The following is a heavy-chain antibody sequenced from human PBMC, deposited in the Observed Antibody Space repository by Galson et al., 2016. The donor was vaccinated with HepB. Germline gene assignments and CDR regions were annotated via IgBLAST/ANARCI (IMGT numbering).Heavy chain of an antibody. J-gene: IGHJ5*02. CDR3: VKDRPYGTGWYGCSES. V-gene: IGHV3-33*03. Sequence: SLRLSCAASGFTFSSYGMHWVRQAPGKGLEWVAVIWYDGSNAYYADSVRGRFTASRDESKGTLFLQMNSLTADDTAVYYCVKDRPYGTGWYGCSESWGQGTLVIVSS. CDR1: GFTFSSYG. D-gene: IGHD6-13*01. CDR2: IWYDGSNA.